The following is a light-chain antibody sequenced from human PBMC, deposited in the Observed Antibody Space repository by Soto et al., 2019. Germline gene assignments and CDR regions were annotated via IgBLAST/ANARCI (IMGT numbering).Light chain of an antibody. Sequence: EIVLAQSPGTLSLSPGERATLSCRASQSVTNSFLAWYQQKPGQAPRLLIYGASRRATGIPDRFTGSGSGTDCTLTISRLEPEDFAVYYCQQYVSSPWAFGKGNKVEI. CDR1: QSVTNSF. J-gene: IGKJ1*01. CDR2: GAS. V-gene: IGKV3-20*01. CDR3: QQYVSSPWA.